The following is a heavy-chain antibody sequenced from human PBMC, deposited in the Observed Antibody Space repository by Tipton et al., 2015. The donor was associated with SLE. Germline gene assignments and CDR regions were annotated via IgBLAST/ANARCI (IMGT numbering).Heavy chain of an antibody. CDR1: GGTFSRYG. CDR2: IIPFFGTT. V-gene: IGHV1-69*01. Sequence: QLVQSGAEMKKPGSSVKVSCKASGGTFSRYGISWVRQAPGQGLEWMGGIIPFFGTTNYAQKFQGRVTITADESTSTAYMDLSSLRSEDTAVYYCARFYEPIPNTAANLLYGLDVWGQGTTVTVSS. CDR3: ARFYEPIPNTAANLLYGLDV. J-gene: IGHJ6*02. D-gene: IGHD2-2*01.